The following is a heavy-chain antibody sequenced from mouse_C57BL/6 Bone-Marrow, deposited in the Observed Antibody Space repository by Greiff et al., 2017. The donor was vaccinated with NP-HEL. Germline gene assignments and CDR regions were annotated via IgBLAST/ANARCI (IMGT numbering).Heavy chain of an antibody. Sequence: QVQLKQSGPGISQPSQTLSLTCSFSGFSLSTFGMGVGWIRQPPGMGLEWLVHIWWDDDKYYNPALKSRLTIAKDTSKNQVFLKIANVDTADTATYYCSRIPTMVKVWFAYWGQGTLVTVSA. V-gene: IGHV8-8*01. D-gene: IGHD2-9*01. J-gene: IGHJ3*01. CDR1: GFSLSTFGMG. CDR2: IWWDDDK. CDR3: SRIPTMVKVWFAY.